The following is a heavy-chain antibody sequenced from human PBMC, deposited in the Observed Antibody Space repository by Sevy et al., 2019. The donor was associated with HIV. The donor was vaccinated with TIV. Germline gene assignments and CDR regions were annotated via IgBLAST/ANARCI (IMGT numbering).Heavy chain of an antibody. V-gene: IGHV3-7*01. Sequence: GGSLRLSCAASGFSFRSYWMTWVRQAPGKGLEWVANINRDESARNYVDSLKGRSTIARDNAKNLLYLQINSLRVDDTAVYYCVTDDRPSGWLFDFWGPGAQVTVSS. J-gene: IGHJ4*02. D-gene: IGHD6-19*01. CDR1: GFSFRSYW. CDR2: INRDESAR. CDR3: VTDDRPSGWLFDF.